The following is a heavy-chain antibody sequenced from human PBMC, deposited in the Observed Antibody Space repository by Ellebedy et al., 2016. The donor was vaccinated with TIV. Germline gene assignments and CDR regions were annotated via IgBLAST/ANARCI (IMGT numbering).Heavy chain of an antibody. CDR3: ARDAADNGGKLDY. CDR1: GFTFSSFA. V-gene: IGHV3-30*03. Sequence: GESLKISCGASGFTFSSFAMHWVRQAPGNGLEWVALISYDANNKYYADSVRGRFTISRDNSKNTLYLHMNRLRAEDTAVYYWARDAADNGGKLDYWGQGALVTVSS. CDR2: ISYDANNK. J-gene: IGHJ4*02. D-gene: IGHD4-23*01.